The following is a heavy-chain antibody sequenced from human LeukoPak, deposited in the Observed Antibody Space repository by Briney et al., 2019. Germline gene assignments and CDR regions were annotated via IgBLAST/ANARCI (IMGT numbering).Heavy chain of an antibody. CDR3: ARKILAARFDP. Sequence: SETLSLTCTVSGYSISSGYYWGWIRQPPGKGLEWIGSIYHSGSTYYNPSLKSRVTISVDTSKNQFSLKLSSVTAPDTAVYYCARKILAARFDPWGQGTLVTVSS. D-gene: IGHD3-3*02. J-gene: IGHJ5*02. CDR2: IYHSGST. V-gene: IGHV4-38-2*02. CDR1: GYSISSGYY.